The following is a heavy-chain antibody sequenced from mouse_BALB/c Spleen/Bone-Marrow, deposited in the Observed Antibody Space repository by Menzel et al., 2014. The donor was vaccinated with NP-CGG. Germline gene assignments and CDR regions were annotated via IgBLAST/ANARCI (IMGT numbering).Heavy chain of an antibody. V-gene: IGHV3-5*02. D-gene: IGHD2-14*01. J-gene: IGHJ2*01. CDR2: IYYSGTI. Sequence: EVKLMEPGPGLVKPSQTVSLTCTVTGISITTGNYRWSWIRQFPGNKLEWIGYIYYSGTITYNPSLTSRTTITRDTSKNQFFLEMNSLTAEDTATYYCARDYRYFDYWGQGTTLTVSS. CDR3: ARDYRYFDY. CDR1: GISITTGNYR.